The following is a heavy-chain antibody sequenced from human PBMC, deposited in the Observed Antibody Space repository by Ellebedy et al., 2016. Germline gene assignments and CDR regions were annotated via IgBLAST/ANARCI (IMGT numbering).Heavy chain of an antibody. CDR2: IYSDGST. CDR3: ASPGGYDPFDY. V-gene: IGHV3-53*01. Sequence: GGSLRLXXAASGFTVSSNYMSWVRQAPGKGLEWVSVIYSDGSTYYADSVKGRCTISRDNSKNTLYLQMNSLRAEDTAVYYCASPGGYDPFDYWGQGTLVTVSS. D-gene: IGHD5-12*01. J-gene: IGHJ4*02. CDR1: GFTVSSNY.